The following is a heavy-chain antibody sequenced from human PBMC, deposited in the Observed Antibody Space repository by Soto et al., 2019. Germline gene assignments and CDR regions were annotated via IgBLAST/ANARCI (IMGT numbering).Heavy chain of an antibody. J-gene: IGHJ4*02. V-gene: IGHV4-59*12. CDR1: GGSISSYY. CDR3: ARSTMARALYYFDY. CDR2: IYYSGST. D-gene: IGHD5-12*01. Sequence: PSETLSLTCTVSGGSISSYYWSWIQQPPGKGLEWIGYIYYSGSTYYNPSLKSRVTISVDTSKNQFSLKLSSVTAADTAVYYCARSTMARALYYFDYWGQGTLVTVSS.